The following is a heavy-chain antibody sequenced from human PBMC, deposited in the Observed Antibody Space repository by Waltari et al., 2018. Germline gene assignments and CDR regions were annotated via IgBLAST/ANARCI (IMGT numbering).Heavy chain of an antibody. CDR1: GFTFSSYS. J-gene: IGHJ4*02. CDR3: ARDRSWNDFYY. CDR2: ISSSSSYI. D-gene: IGHD1-1*01. V-gene: IGHV3-21*04. Sequence: EVQLVESGGGLVKPGGSLRLSCAASGFTFSSYSMNWVRQAPGKGLGWVSSISSSSSYIYYADSVKGRFTISRDNAKNSLYLQMNSLRAEDTAVYYCARDRSWNDFYYWGQGTLVTVSS.